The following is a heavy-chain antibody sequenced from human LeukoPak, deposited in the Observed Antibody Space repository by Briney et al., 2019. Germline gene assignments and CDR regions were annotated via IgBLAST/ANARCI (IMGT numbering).Heavy chain of an antibody. CDR3: AREWGSRAFDI. V-gene: IGHV4-39*02. J-gene: IGHJ3*02. Sequence: PSETLSLTCTVSGGSISSSSYYWGWIRQPPGKGLEWIGTIYYSGSSYYNPSLKSRVTISVDTSRNQFSLKLSSVTAADTAVYYCAREWGSRAFDIWGQGTMVTVSS. CDR1: GGSISSSSYY. D-gene: IGHD7-27*01. CDR2: IYYSGSS.